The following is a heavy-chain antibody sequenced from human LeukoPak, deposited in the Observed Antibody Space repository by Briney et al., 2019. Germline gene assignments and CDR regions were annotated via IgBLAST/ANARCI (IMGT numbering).Heavy chain of an antibody. CDR1: GGTFSSYA. D-gene: IGHD2-2*02. Sequence: ASVKVSCKASGGTFSSYAISWVRQAPGQGLEWMGGIIPTFGTANYAQKFQGRVTITADGSTSTAYMELSSLRSEDTAVYYCARGGGYCSSTSCYTLDYWGQGTLVTVSS. V-gene: IGHV1-69*01. CDR3: ARGGGYCSSTSCYTLDY. CDR2: IIPTFGTA. J-gene: IGHJ4*02.